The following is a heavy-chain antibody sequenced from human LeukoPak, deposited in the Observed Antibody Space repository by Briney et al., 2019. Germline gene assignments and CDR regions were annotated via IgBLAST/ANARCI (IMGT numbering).Heavy chain of an antibody. CDR3: AKDTGDSYFDD. CDR2: ISATSSYI. D-gene: IGHD1-14*01. J-gene: IGHJ4*02. V-gene: IGHV3-21*01. Sequence: GGSLRLSCAASGFTFSSYSINWVRQAPGKGLEWVSSISATSSYINYADSLKGRFTISRDNARNSVYLQMNSLRAEDTAVYYCAKDTGDSYFDDWGQGTLVTVSS. CDR1: GFTFSSYS.